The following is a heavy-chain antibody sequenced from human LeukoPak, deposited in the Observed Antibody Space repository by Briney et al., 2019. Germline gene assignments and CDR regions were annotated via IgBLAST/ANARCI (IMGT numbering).Heavy chain of an antibody. Sequence: SVKVSCKASGGTFSSYAISWVRQAPGQGLEWMGRIIPILGIANYAQKFQGRVTITADKSTSTAYMELSSLRSEDTAVYYCAREVITGSGDDAFDIWGQGTMVTVSS. V-gene: IGHV1-69*04. D-gene: IGHD1-20*01. J-gene: IGHJ3*02. CDR1: GGTFSSYA. CDR3: AREVITGSGDDAFDI. CDR2: IIPILGIA.